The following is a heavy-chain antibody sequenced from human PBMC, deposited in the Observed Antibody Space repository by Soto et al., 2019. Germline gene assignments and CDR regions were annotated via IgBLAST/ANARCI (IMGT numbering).Heavy chain of an antibody. CDR2: IWYDGSNK. D-gene: IGHD3-3*01. CDR3: ARGRVAEVVDY. CDR1: GFTFSSYG. J-gene: IGHJ4*02. V-gene: IGHV3-33*01. Sequence: GGSLRLSCAASGFTFSSYGMHWVRQAPGKGLEWVAVIWYDGSNKYYAESVKGRFTISRGNAKNSLYLQMNSLRAEDTAVYYCARGRVAEVVDYWGQGTLVTVSS.